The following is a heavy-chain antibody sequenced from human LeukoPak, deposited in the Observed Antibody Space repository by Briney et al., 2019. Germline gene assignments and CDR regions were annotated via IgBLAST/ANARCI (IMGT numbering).Heavy chain of an antibody. Sequence: PGGSLRLSCAASGFTFSSYGMHWVRQAPGKGLEWVAFIRYDGSNKYYADSVKGRFTISRDNSKNTLYLQMNSLRAEDAAVYYCAKIFGPGSYFDYWGQGTLVTVSS. V-gene: IGHV3-30*02. CDR3: AKIFGPGSYFDY. CDR2: IRYDGSNK. J-gene: IGHJ4*02. D-gene: IGHD3-16*01. CDR1: GFTFSSYG.